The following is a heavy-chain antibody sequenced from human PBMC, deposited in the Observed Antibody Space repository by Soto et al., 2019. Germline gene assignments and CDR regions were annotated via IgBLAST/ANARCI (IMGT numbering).Heavy chain of an antibody. Sequence: EVQLLESGGGLVQPGGSLRLYCAASGFTFSSYAMNWVRQDRGKGLDWVSGISGSGGSTNYADSVTGRFTISRDNPKNTLYLQMISLRAEDTAVYYFAKGQGGWSQEVFDVWGPGTLVTVSS. CDR1: GFTFSSYA. V-gene: IGHV3-23*01. CDR2: ISGSGGST. J-gene: IGHJ4*02. D-gene: IGHD6-19*01. CDR3: AKGQGGWSQEVFDV.